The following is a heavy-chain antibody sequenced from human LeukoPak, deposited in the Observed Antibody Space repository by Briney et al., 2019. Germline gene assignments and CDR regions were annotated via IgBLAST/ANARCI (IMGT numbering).Heavy chain of an antibody. CDR1: GFTFSSYS. Sequence: GGSLRLSCAASGFTFSSYSMNWVRQAPGKGLEWVSSISSSSSYIYYADSVKGRFTISRDNAKNSLYPQMNSLRAEDTAVYYCARAPLGYCSGGSCYDLDYWGQGTLVTVSS. D-gene: IGHD2-15*01. CDR3: ARAPLGYCSGGSCYDLDY. J-gene: IGHJ4*02. CDR2: ISSSSSYI. V-gene: IGHV3-21*01.